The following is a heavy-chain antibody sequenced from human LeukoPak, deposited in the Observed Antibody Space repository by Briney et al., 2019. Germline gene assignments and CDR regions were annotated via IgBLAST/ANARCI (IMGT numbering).Heavy chain of an antibody. V-gene: IGHV3-21*01. CDR2: ISSSSSYI. CDR1: GFTFSSYS. D-gene: IGHD5-18*01. CDR3: ARGSSRYSYGFSWFDP. Sequence: GGSLRLSCAASGFTFSSYSMNWVRQAPGKGLEWVSSISSSSSYIYYADSVKGRFTISRDNAKNSLYLQMNSLRAEDTAVYYCARGSSRYSYGFSWFDPWGQGTLVTVSS. J-gene: IGHJ5*02.